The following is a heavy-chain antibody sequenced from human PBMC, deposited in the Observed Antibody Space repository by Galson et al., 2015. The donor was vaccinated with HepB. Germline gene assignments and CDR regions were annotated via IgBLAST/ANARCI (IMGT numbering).Heavy chain of an antibody. V-gene: IGHV5-51*01. J-gene: IGHJ4*02. CDR1: GYSFINHW. CDR3: ARHADYYDSSGYYSIRHYDY. CDR2: INPADSDT. D-gene: IGHD3-22*01. Sequence: QSGAEVKKPGESLKISCEASGYSFINHWIVWVRQMPGKGLEWVGIINPADSDTRFSPSFQGQVTISADKSINTAYLQWSSLRASDTATYYCARHADYYDSSGYYSIRHYDYWGQGTLVTVSS.